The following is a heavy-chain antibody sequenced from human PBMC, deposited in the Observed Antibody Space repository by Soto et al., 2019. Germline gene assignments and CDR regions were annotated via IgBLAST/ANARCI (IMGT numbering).Heavy chain of an antibody. CDR3: AREDILTGYCRN. D-gene: IGHD3-9*01. CDR1: GGSIISCDYY. V-gene: IGHV4-30-4*01. J-gene: IGHJ4*02. Sequence: SETLSLTCTVSGGSIISCDYYWSLIRQPPGKGLEWIGYIYYSGSTYYNPSLKSRVTISVDTSKNQFSLKLSSVTAADTAVYYCAREDILTGYCRNWGQGTLVTVSS. CDR2: IYYSGST.